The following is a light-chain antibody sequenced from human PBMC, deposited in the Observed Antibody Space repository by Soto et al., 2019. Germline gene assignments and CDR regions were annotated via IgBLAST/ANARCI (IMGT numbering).Light chain of an antibody. J-gene: IGKJ1*01. V-gene: IGKV3-15*01. Sequence: EIVMTQSPATLSVSPGERATLSCRASQSVSSNLAWYQQKPGQAPRLLIYGASTRATGFPARFSGSGSGTEFTLTISSLLSEDFAVYYCQQYGSSPRTFGQGTKVEIK. CDR3: QQYGSSPRT. CDR1: QSVSSN. CDR2: GAS.